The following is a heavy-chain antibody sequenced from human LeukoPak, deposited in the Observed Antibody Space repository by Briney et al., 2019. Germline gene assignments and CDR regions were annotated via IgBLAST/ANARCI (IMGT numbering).Heavy chain of an antibody. J-gene: IGHJ4*02. Sequence: QPGGSLRLSCAASGFTFSSYWMHWVRQAPGKGLVWVSRINSDGSSTSYADSVKGRFTISRDDAKNTLYLQMNSLRAEDTAVYYCARGTLYYDSSGYYNDYWGQGTLVTVSS. CDR2: INSDGSST. CDR1: GFTFSSYW. CDR3: ARGTLYYDSSGYYNDY. V-gene: IGHV3-74*01. D-gene: IGHD3-22*01.